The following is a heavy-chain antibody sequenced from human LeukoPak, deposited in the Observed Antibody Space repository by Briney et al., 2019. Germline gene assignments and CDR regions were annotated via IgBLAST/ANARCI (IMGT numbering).Heavy chain of an antibody. CDR1: GFTFSSYA. CDR3: AKDNSSSWYRPNWFDP. V-gene: IGHV3-23*01. D-gene: IGHD6-13*01. J-gene: IGHJ5*02. Sequence: PGGSLRLSCAASGFTFSSYAMTWVRQAPGKGLEWVSTISGSGGSTYYADSVKGRFTISRDNSKNTLYLQMNSLRAEDTAVYYCAKDNSSSWYRPNWFDPWGQGTLVTVSS. CDR2: ISGSGGST.